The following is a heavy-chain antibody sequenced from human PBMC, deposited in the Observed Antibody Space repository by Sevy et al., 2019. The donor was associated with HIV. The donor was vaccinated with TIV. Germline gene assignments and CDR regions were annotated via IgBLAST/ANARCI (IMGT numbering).Heavy chain of an antibody. CDR2: ISSSGSTI. V-gene: IGHV3-11*01. D-gene: IGHD3-10*01. CDR1: GFTFSDYY. Sequence: GGSLRLSCAASGFTFSDYYMSWIRQAPGKGLEWVSYISSSGSTIYYADSVKGRFTISRDNAKNSLYLQMNSLRAEDTAVYYCAREGLLWFGEFYPFDPWGQGTLVTVSS. J-gene: IGHJ5*02. CDR3: AREGLLWFGEFYPFDP.